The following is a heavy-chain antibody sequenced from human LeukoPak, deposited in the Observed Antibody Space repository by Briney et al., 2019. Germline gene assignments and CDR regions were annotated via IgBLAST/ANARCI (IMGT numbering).Heavy chain of an antibody. Sequence: EGSLRLSCEVSGFTFDDYGMSWVRQAPGKGLEWVSSINWSGVSTYYADAVKGRFTISRDKAKNSLYLQMNSLRAEDTAFYYCASGYDFWSGHYCLPSSFDQWGQGTLVTVSS. CDR3: ASGYDFWSGHYCLPSSFDQ. D-gene: IGHD3-3*01. J-gene: IGHJ4*02. V-gene: IGHV3-20*04. CDR2: INWSGVST. CDR1: GFTFDDYG.